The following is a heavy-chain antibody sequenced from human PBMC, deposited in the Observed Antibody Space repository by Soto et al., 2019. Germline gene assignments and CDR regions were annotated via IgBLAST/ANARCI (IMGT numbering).Heavy chain of an antibody. CDR3: AREANYYGSGSYFQALDY. V-gene: IGHV3-48*02. D-gene: IGHD3-10*01. J-gene: IGHJ4*02. CDR2: ISSSSSTI. Sequence: EVQLVESGGGLVQPGGSLRLSCAASGFTFSSYSMNWVRQAPGKGLEWVSYISSSSSTIYYADSVKGRFTISRDNAKNSLYLQMNSLRDEDTAVYYCAREANYYGSGSYFQALDYWGQGTLVTVSS. CDR1: GFTFSSYS.